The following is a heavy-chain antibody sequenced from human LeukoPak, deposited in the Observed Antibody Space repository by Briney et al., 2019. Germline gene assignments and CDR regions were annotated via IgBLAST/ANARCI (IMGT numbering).Heavy chain of an antibody. J-gene: IGHJ4*02. CDR3: ARDPYYYGSGSYNY. CDR1: GFTFSSYA. CDR2: ISDDGSNK. D-gene: IGHD3-10*01. V-gene: IGHV3-30-3*01. Sequence: PGRSLRLSCAASGFTFSSYAMLWVRQAPGKGLESVAVISDDGSNKYYADSVKGRFTISRDNSKNTLYLQMNSLRAEDTAVYYCARDPYYYGSGSYNYWGQGTLVTVSS.